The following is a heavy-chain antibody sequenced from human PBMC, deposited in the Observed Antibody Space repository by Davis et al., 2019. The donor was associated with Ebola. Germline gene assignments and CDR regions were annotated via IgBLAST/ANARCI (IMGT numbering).Heavy chain of an antibody. V-gene: IGHV5-51*01. CDR1: GYSFTSHW. CDR2: IYPGDSDS. CDR3: ARRHQDCSDDTCYPRHFDY. J-gene: IGHJ4*02. Sequence: GESLKISCKVSGYSFTSHWIGWVRQMPGRGLEWMGNIYPGDSDSRYSPSFQGQVTISADKSITTAYLQWSSLKASDTAVYYCARRHQDCSDDTCYPRHFDYWGQGTLVTVS. D-gene: IGHD2-15*01.